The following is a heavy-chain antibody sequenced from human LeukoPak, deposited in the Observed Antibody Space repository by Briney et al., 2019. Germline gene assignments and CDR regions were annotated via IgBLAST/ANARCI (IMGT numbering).Heavy chain of an antibody. D-gene: IGHD4-17*01. CDR3: AKGAVTTTGAFDI. J-gene: IGHJ3*02. CDR2: ISWNSGSI. CDR1: GFTFDDYA. Sequence: GRSLRLSCAASGFTFDDYAMHWVRQAPGKGLEWVSGISWNSGSIGYADSVKGRFTISRDNAKNSLYLQMNSLRAEDTALYYCAKGAVTTTGAFDIWGQGTMVTVSS. V-gene: IGHV3-9*01.